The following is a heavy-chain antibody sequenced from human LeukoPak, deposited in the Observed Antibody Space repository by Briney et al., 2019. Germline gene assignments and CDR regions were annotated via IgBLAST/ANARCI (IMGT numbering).Heavy chain of an antibody. V-gene: IGHV4-31*03. Sequence: PSQTLSLTCTVSGGSISSGGYYWSWIRQHPGKGLEWIGYIYYSGSTYYNPSLKSRVTISVDTSKNQFSLKLSSVTAADTAVYYCARAGRGKDCSGYIGSIPPSIDYWGQGTLVTVSS. CDR1: GGSISSGGYY. J-gene: IGHJ4*02. CDR2: IYYSGST. CDR3: ARAGRGKDCSGYIGSIPPSIDY. D-gene: IGHD3-22*01.